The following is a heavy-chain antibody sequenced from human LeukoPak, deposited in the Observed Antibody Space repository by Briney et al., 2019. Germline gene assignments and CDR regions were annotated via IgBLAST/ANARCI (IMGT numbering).Heavy chain of an antibody. CDR1: GFTFSSYW. V-gene: IGHV3-7*01. CDR3: AIKPPAYHYYMDV. Sequence: PGGSLRLSCAASGFTFSSYWMSWVRQAPGKGLEWVANIKQDGSEKYYVDSVKGRFTISRDNAKNSLYLQMNSLRAEDTAVYYCAIKPPAYHYYMDVWGKGTTVTVSS. J-gene: IGHJ6*03. CDR2: IKQDGSEK.